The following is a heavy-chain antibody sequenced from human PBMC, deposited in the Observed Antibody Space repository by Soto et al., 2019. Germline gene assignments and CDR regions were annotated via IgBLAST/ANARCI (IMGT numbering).Heavy chain of an antibody. J-gene: IGHJ6*02. CDR3: AREINCREYDFLSAPIYDFYGMDV. CDR1: GYTFTSYG. D-gene: IGHD3-3*01. Sequence: QVQLVQSGAEVKKPGASVKVSCKASGYTFTSYGISWVRQAPGQGLEWMGWISAYNGNTNYAQKLQGRVTMTTDTSTSTAYMELRSLRSDDTAVYYCAREINCREYDFLSAPIYDFYGMDVWCQGTTVTVPS. CDR2: ISAYNGNT. V-gene: IGHV1-18*04.